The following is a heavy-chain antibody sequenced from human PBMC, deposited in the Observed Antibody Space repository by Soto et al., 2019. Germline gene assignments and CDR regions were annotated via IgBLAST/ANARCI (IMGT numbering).Heavy chain of an antibody. V-gene: IGHV3-30-3*01. Sequence: QVQLVESGGGVVQPGRSLGLSCAASGFTFSSYAIHWVRQSPGKGLEGMAVMSYDGSNKFYADSVKGRFTISRDNAKKTLYLEMSNLRAADTAVYFCAREDPGYSYYYYGMDVWGQGTTVTVSS. J-gene: IGHJ6*02. CDR1: GFTFSSYA. CDR3: AREDPGYSYYYYGMDV. D-gene: IGHD3-9*01. CDR2: MSYDGSNK.